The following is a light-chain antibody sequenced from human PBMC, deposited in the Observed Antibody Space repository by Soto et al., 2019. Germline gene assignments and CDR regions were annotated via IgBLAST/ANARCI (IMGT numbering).Light chain of an antibody. Sequence: VLTQPAPLSGAPGQSVTLSCTGTNSDVGGYNYVSWYQQHPGKAPKLMIYDVSNRPSGVSNRFSGSKSGNTASLTISGLQAEDEADYYCSSYTSSSTLEVFGTGTKVTVL. V-gene: IGLV2-14*01. CDR1: NSDVGGYNY. CDR3: SSYTSSSTLEV. CDR2: DVS. J-gene: IGLJ1*01.